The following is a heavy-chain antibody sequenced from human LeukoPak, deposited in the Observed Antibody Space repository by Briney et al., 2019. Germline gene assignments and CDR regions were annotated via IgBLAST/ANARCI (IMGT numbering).Heavy chain of an antibody. V-gene: IGHV4-59*08. CDR3: ARTAYDYVWGSSIDY. Sequence: SETLSLTCTVSGGSISSYYWSWIRQPPGKGLEWIGYIYYSGSTNYNPSLKSRVTISVDASKNQFSLKLSSVTAADTAVYYCARTAYDYVWGSSIDYWGQGTLVTVSS. CDR1: GGSISSYY. D-gene: IGHD3-16*01. J-gene: IGHJ4*02. CDR2: IYYSGST.